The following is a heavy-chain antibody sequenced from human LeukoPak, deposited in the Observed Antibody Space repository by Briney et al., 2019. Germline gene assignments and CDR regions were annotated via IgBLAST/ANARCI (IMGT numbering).Heavy chain of an antibody. CDR2: IHHSGTT. D-gene: IGHD2-15*01. CDR1: GGSISSSNW. CDR3: ARAFLVGYSPEEYFFDY. Sequence: SGTLSLTCTVSGGSISSSNWWGWVRQPPGKGLESIGEIHHSGTTNYNPSLKSRVTISVDKSKNEFSLKLNSVTAADTAVYYCARAFLVGYSPEEYFFDYWGQGTLVTVSS. J-gene: IGHJ4*02. V-gene: IGHV4-4*02.